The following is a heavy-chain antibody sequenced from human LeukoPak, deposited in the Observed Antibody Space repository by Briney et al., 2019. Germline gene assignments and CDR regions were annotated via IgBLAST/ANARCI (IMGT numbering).Heavy chain of an antibody. CDR3: ARAGYCSSTSCYLASDY. D-gene: IGHD2-2*01. Sequence: SQTLSLTCTVSGGSISSGGYYWSWIRHHPGKGLEWIGYIYYSGSTYYNPSLKSRVTISVDTSKNQFSLKLSSVTAADTAVYYCARAGYCSSTSCYLASDYWGQGTLVTVSS. V-gene: IGHV4-31*03. CDR2: IYYSGST. CDR1: GGSISSGGYY. J-gene: IGHJ4*02.